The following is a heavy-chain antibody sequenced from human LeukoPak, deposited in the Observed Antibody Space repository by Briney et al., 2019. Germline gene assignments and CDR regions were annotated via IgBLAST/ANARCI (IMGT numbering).Heavy chain of an antibody. Sequence: QPGGSLRLSCAASGFIFVNYWMTWVRQAPGKGLEWVANIKVDGSDKYYVDSVEGRFTISRDNAKNSLYLQMNSLRAEDTAVYYCTRGPSSNRFAIWGQGTMVTVSS. CDR1: GFIFVNYW. J-gene: IGHJ3*02. D-gene: IGHD3-3*01. V-gene: IGHV3-7*01. CDR2: IKVDGSDK. CDR3: TRGPSSNRFAI.